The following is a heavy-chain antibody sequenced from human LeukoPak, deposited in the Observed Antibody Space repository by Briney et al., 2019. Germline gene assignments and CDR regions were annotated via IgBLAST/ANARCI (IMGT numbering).Heavy chain of an antibody. CDR3: AKEYCSSTSCYVSD. CDR2: IRYDGSNK. D-gene: IGHD2-2*01. Sequence: GGSLRLSCAASGFTFSSYGMHWVRQAPGKGLEWVAFIRYDGSNKYYADSVKGRFTISRDNSKNTLYLQINSLGAEDTAVYYCAKEYCSSTSCYVSDWGQGTLVTVSS. CDR1: GFTFSSYG. J-gene: IGHJ4*02. V-gene: IGHV3-30*02.